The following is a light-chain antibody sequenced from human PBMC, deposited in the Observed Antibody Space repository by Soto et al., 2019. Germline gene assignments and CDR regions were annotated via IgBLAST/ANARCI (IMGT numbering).Light chain of an antibody. CDR2: GAS. CDR1: QSVSSTF. J-gene: IGKJ4*01. CDR3: QHYGSSPPLT. Sequence: EFVLTQSPGTLSLSPGERATLSCRASQSVSSTFLAWYQKNPGQPPRLLIYGASTRGTGIPDRFSGSGSGTDFTLTISRLEPEDFAVYYCQHYGSSPPLTFGGGTKVEIK. V-gene: IGKV3-20*01.